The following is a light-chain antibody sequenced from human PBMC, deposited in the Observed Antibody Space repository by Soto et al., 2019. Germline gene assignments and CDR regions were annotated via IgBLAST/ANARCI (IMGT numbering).Light chain of an antibody. CDR3: QQFGSSSPYT. J-gene: IGKJ2*01. CDR1: QSLSSTH. Sequence: EILLTQSPGTLSLSPGERATLSCRASQSLSSTHLAWYQQKPGQAPRLLMYEASARAAGIPDRFSGSGSGTDVTLTISRLEPEDFAVYYCQQFGSSSPYTFGQGTKLEIK. CDR2: EAS. V-gene: IGKV3-20*01.